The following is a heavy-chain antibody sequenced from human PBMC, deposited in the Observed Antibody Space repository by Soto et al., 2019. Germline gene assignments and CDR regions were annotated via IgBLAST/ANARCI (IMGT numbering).Heavy chain of an antibody. Sequence: SETLSLTCAVYGGSFSGYYWSWIRQPPGKGLEWIGEINHSGSTNYNPSLKSRVTISVDTSKNQFSLKLSSVTAADTAVYYCARAFMVRGVITTSMDVWGQGTTVT. CDR2: INHSGST. J-gene: IGHJ6*02. V-gene: IGHV4-34*01. D-gene: IGHD3-10*01. CDR1: GGSFSGYY. CDR3: ARAFMVRGVITTSMDV.